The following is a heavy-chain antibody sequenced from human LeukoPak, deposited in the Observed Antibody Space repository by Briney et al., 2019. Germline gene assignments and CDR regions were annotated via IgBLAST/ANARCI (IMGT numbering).Heavy chain of an antibody. J-gene: IGHJ4*02. CDR3: ARDEWELPFDY. Sequence: GGSLRLSCAASGFTFSSYGMSWVRQAPGKGLEWVANTKQDGGEKYYVDSVKGRFTISRDNAKNSLYLQMNSLRAEDTAVYYCARDEWELPFDYWGQGTLVTVSS. CDR2: TKQDGGEK. V-gene: IGHV3-7*03. D-gene: IGHD1-26*01. CDR1: GFTFSSYG.